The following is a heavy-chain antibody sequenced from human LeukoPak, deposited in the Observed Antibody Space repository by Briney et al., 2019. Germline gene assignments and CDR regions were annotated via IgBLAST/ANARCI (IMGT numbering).Heavy chain of an antibody. V-gene: IGHV3-23*01. CDR3: AKDADFWSGYFISYYYDY. J-gene: IGHJ4*02. CDR2: IRGSGGST. CDR1: GFAFSSNA. D-gene: IGHD3-3*01. Sequence: GGSLRLSCAASGFAFSSNAMTWVRQAPGKGLEWVPTIRGSGGSTYYADSVRGRFTVSRDSSKNTLYLQMNILRAEDTAVYYCAKDADFWSGYFISYYYDYWGQGTLVTVSS.